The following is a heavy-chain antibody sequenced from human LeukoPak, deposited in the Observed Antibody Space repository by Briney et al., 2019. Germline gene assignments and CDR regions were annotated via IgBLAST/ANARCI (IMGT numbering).Heavy chain of an antibody. V-gene: IGHV3-66*01. J-gene: IGHJ4*02. CDR2: IYSGGST. D-gene: IGHD1-26*01. Sequence: QPGGSLRLSCAASGFTVSSNYMSWVRQAPGKGLEWVSVIYSGGSTYYADSVKGRFTISRDNSKNTLYLQMNSLRAEDTAVYYCARVEEWELLSLGAFDYWGQGTLLTVSS. CDR1: GFTVSSNY. CDR3: ARVEEWELLSLGAFDY.